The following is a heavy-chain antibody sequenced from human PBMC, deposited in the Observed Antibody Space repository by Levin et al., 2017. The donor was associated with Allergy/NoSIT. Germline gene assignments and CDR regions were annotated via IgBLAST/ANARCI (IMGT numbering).Heavy chain of an antibody. Sequence: HSQTLSLTCTVSGGSISSSSYYWGWIRQPPGQGLEWIGSIYYSGSTYYNPSLKSRVTISVDTSKNQFSLKLSSVTAADTAVYYCARVGHCSGGSCYPDAFDIWGQGTMVTVSS. CDR3: ARVGHCSGGSCYPDAFDI. CDR1: GGSISSSSYY. CDR2: IYYSGST. D-gene: IGHD2-15*01. J-gene: IGHJ3*02. V-gene: IGHV4-39*01.